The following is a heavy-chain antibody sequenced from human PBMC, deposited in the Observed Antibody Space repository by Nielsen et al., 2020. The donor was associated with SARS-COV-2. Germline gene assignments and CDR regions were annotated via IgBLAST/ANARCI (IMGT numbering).Heavy chain of an antibody. CDR3: ARDDCSGGSCYLAY. CDR2: IIPIFGTA. Sequence: SVKVSCKASGGTFSSYAISWVRQAPGQGLEWMGGIIPIFGTANYAQKFQGRVTITADKSTSTAYMELRSLRSDDTAVYYCARDDCSGGSCYLAYWGQGTLVTVSS. CDR1: GGTFSSYA. D-gene: IGHD2-15*01. J-gene: IGHJ4*02. V-gene: IGHV1-69*06.